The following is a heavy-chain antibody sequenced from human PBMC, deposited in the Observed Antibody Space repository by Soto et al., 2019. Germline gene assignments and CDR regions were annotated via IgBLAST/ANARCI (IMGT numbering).Heavy chain of an antibody. CDR1: GGSISSADYS. J-gene: IGHJ6*02. D-gene: IGHD2-15*01. V-gene: IGHV4-30-4*01. CDR2: IYYTGST. Sequence: TLSLTCTVPGGSISSADYSWRWFRQSPGKGLAWIGHIYYTGSTYYNPSLKSRVTISVDTSKNQFSLKLNSVTAADTAVYYCASRYCSGGSCYYYYYVMDVWGQGTPVTVSS. CDR3: ASRYCSGGSCYYYYYVMDV.